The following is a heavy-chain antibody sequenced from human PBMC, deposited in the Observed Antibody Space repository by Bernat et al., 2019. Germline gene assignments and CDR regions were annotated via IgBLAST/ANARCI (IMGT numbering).Heavy chain of an antibody. J-gene: IGHJ6*02. CDR1: GYTFTSYG. D-gene: IGHD3-3*01. CDR2: ISAYNGNT. CDR3: ARAGPYPEGSGYSYLYYYYYGMDV. V-gene: IGHV1-18*04. Sequence: QVQLVQSGAEVKKPGASVKVSCKASGYTFTSYGISWVRQAPGQGLEWMGWISAYNGNTNYAQKLQGRVTMTTDTSTSTAYMELRNLRSDDTAVYYCARAGPYPEGSGYSYLYYYYYGMDVWGQGTTVTVSS.